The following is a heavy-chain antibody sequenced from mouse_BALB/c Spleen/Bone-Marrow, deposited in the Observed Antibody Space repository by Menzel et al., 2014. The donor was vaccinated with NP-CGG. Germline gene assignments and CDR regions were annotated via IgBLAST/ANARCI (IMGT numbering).Heavy chain of an antibody. Sequence: EVQLQQSGPELVKTGASVKISCKASGYSFTGYTMNWVKQSHGKNLEWIGLINPYNGGTSYNQKFKGKATLTVDKSSRTAYMEFLSLTSEDSAVYYCASYYGSSWYFDVWGAGTTVTVSS. V-gene: IGHV1-18*01. J-gene: IGHJ1*01. CDR3: ASYYGSSWYFDV. CDR2: INPYNGGT. CDR1: GYSFTGYT. D-gene: IGHD1-1*01.